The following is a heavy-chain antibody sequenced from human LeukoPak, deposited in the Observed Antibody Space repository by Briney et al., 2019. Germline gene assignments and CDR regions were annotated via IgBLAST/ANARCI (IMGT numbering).Heavy chain of an antibody. Sequence: GGSLRLPCAASGFTFSSYAMSWVRQAPGKGLEWVSAISGSGGSTYYADSVKGRFTISRDNSKNTLYLQMNSLRAEDTAVYYCAKYSPRLRLGELSFGPPDYWGQGTLVTVSS. CDR3: AKYSPRLRLGELSFGPPDY. D-gene: IGHD3-16*02. CDR1: GFTFSSYA. CDR2: ISGSGGST. J-gene: IGHJ4*02. V-gene: IGHV3-23*01.